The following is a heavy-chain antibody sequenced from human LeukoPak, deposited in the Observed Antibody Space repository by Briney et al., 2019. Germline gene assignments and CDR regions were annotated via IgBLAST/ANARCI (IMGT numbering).Heavy chain of an antibody. CDR3: ARESRDWFDP. CDR2: INHSGST. CDR1: GGSFSGYY. Sequence: SETLSLTCAVYGGSFSGYYWSWIRQPPGKGLEWIGEINHSGSTNYNPSLKSRVTISVDTSKNQFSLKLSSVTAADTAVYYCARESRDWFDPWGQGTLVTVSS. D-gene: IGHD3-10*01. J-gene: IGHJ5*02. V-gene: IGHV4-34*01.